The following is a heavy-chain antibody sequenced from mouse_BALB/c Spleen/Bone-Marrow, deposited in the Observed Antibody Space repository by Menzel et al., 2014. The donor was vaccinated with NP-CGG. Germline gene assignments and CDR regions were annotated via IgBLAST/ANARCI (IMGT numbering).Heavy chain of an antibody. V-gene: IGHV1S137*01. Sequence: QVQLQQSGPELVRPGVSVKISCKGSGYTFTDYAMHWVKQSHAKSLEWIGVISTYSGNTNYNQKFKGKATMTVDKSSSQAFMEICRLASEDSSIYYCANLFGCWYFDYWGPGTTLTISS. D-gene: IGHD1-1*01. CDR2: ISTYSGNT. CDR3: ANLFGCWYFDY. J-gene: IGHJ2*01. CDR1: GYTFTDYA.